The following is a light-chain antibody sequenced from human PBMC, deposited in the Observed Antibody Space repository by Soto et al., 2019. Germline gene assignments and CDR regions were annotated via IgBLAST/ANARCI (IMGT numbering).Light chain of an antibody. Sequence: ALQMTQAPSSLSASVGDRVTITCRASQGIRNDLGWYQQKPGKAPKLLIYDASTLQSGVPSRFSGSGSGTDFTLTISSLQPEDFASYYCLQDYNYPFTFGPGTKVDIK. CDR3: LQDYNYPFT. CDR2: DAS. J-gene: IGKJ3*01. CDR1: QGIRND. V-gene: IGKV1-6*01.